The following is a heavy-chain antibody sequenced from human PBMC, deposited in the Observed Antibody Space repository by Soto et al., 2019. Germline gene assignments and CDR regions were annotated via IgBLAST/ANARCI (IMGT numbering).Heavy chain of an antibody. CDR2: MSHSGGT. CDR1: GGFVSSGSYY. Sequence: QVQLQQWGAGLLKPSETLSLTCAVYGGFVSSGSYYWSWIRQPPGKGLEWIGEMSHSGGTHFNPYLKIRVTISVDTSKNQFSLKMSSVTAADTALYYCARVERGTATTVVDAFDIWGPGTMVTVSS. V-gene: IGHV4-34*01. CDR3: ARVERGTATTVVDAFDI. J-gene: IGHJ3*02. D-gene: IGHD1-1*01.